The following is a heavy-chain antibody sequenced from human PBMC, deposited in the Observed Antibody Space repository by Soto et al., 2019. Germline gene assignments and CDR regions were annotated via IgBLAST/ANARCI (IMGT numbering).Heavy chain of an antibody. Sequence: SETLSLTCTVAGGSMSSYYWSWIRQPPGKGLEWIGYIYYSGSTNYNPSLKSRVTISVDTSKNQFSLKLSSVTAADTAVYYCARVYGTDYVWGSYRGPFYYGMDVWGQGTTVTVSS. V-gene: IGHV4-59*01. CDR3: ARVYGTDYVWGSYRGPFYYGMDV. CDR2: IYYSGST. D-gene: IGHD3-16*02. CDR1: GGSMSSYY. J-gene: IGHJ6*02.